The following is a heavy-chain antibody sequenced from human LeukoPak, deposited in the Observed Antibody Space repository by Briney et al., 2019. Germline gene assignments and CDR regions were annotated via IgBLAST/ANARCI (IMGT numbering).Heavy chain of an antibody. V-gene: IGHV3-23*01. CDR3: AKDFGFSGSYFDY. J-gene: IGHJ4*02. Sequence: PGGSLRLSYAASGFTFSSYAMSWVRQAPGKGLEWVSAISGSGGSTYYADSVKGRFTISRDNSKNTLYLQMNSLRAEDTAVYYCAKDFGFSGSYFDYWGQGTLVTVSS. CDR2: ISGSGGST. CDR1: GFTFSSYA. D-gene: IGHD1-26*01.